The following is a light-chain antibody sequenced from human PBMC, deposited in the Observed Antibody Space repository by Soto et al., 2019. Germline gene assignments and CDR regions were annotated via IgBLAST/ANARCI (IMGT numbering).Light chain of an antibody. Sequence: EIMMTQSPGTLSLSPGERATLSCRASQNVDTKYLAWYQQKSGQAPRLLIYGASTRATGIPARFSGSGSGTEFTLTISSLQSEDFAVYYCQQYNNWPLTFGGGTKVDIK. J-gene: IGKJ4*01. CDR3: QQYNNWPLT. V-gene: IGKV3-15*01. CDR1: QNVDTKY. CDR2: GAS.